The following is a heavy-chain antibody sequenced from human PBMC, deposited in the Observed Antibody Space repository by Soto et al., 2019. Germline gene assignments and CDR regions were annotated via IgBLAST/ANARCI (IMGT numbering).Heavy chain of an antibody. Sequence: PGGSLRLSCAASGFTFSSYAMSWVRQAPGKGLERVSAISGSGGSTYYADSVKGRFTISRDNSKNTLYLQMNSLRAEDTAVYYCANFAPFVVVVAATLAFDIWGQGTMVTVSS. V-gene: IGHV3-23*01. CDR1: GFTFSSYA. CDR3: ANFAPFVVVVAATLAFDI. D-gene: IGHD2-15*01. J-gene: IGHJ3*02. CDR2: ISGSGGST.